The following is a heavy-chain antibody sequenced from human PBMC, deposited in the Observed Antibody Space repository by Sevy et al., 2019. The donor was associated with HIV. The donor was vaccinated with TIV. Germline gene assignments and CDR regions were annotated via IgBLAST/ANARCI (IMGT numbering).Heavy chain of an antibody. J-gene: IGHJ3*02. CDR3: ARDKREAYFDGSTSSDAFDI. CDR1: GFTFSRSS. CDR2: ISSSSNYI. D-gene: IGHD3-22*01. V-gene: IGHV3-21*01. Sequence: GGSLRLSCAGSGFTFSRSSMNWVRQAPGKGLEWVSPISSSSNYIYYADSVKGRFTISRDNAKNSLLLLMNSLRAEDTAVYYCARDKREAYFDGSTSSDAFDIWGQGTLVTVSS.